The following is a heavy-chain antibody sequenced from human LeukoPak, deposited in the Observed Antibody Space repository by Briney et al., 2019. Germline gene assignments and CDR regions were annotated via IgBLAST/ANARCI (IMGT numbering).Heavy chain of an antibody. CDR2: IYYSGST. D-gene: IGHD1-26*01. Sequence: PSETLSLTCTVSGGSISSSSYYWGWIRQPPGKGLEWIGTIYYSGSTNYNPSLKSRVTISVDTSKNQFSLKLSSVTAADTAVYYCARVGFPETRTYYYYYMDVWGKGTTVTVSS. V-gene: IGHV4-39*07. CDR3: ARVGFPETRTYYYYYMDV. J-gene: IGHJ6*03. CDR1: GGSISSSSYY.